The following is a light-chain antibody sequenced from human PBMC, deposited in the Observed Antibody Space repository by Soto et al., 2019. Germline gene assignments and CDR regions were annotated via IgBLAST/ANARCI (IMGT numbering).Light chain of an antibody. J-gene: IGLJ2*01. V-gene: IGLV1-40*01. CDR3: QSYDSSLSVVV. CDR1: SSNIGAGYD. CDR2: GNS. Sequence: QSMLTQPPSVSGAPGQRVTIPCTGSSSNIGAGYDVHWYHQLPGTAPKLLIYGNSNRPSGVPDRFSGSKSGTSASLAITGLQAEDEADYYCQSYDSSLSVVVFGGGTQLTVL.